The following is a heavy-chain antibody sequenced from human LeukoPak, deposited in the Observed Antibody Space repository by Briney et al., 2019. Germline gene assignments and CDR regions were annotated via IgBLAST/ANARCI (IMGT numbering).Heavy chain of an antibody. D-gene: IGHD4-17*01. J-gene: IGHJ4*02. CDR3: ARQGTTVTSRVRGAFDY. CDR2: IYPGDSDT. V-gene: IGHV5-51*01. CDR1: GYSFTSYW. Sequence: GESLKISCKGSGYSFTSYWIGWVRQMPGKGLEWMGIIYPGDSDTRYSPSFQSQVTISADKSISTAYLQWSSLKASDTAMYYCARQGTTVTSRVRGAFDYWGQGTLVTVSS.